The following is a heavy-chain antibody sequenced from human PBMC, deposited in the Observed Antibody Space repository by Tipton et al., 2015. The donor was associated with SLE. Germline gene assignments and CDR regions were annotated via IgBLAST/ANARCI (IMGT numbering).Heavy chain of an antibody. CDR2: IYSGGSNA. V-gene: IGHV3-23*03. CDR3: AKDAQPIDYYYYYMDV. Sequence: SLRLSCAASGFTFNNYAMSWVRQAPGKGLEWVSVIYSGGSNAYYADSVKGRFTISRDNSKNTLYLQMNGLRAEDTAVYYCAKDAQPIDYYYYYMDVWGKGTTVTVSS. D-gene: IGHD2-21*01. J-gene: IGHJ6*03. CDR1: GFTFNNYA.